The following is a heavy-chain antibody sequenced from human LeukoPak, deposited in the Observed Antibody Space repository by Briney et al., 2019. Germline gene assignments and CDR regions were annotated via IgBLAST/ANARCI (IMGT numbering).Heavy chain of an antibody. Sequence: SETLSLTCTVYGGSFSGYYWSWIRQPPGKGLEWIGEINHSGSTYSNPSLKSRVTISVDTSKNQFSLKLSSVTAADTAVYYCARGPVTIFGVVIDEAYYFDYWGQGTLVTVSS. D-gene: IGHD3-3*01. J-gene: IGHJ4*02. CDR2: INHSGST. CDR1: GGSFSGYY. CDR3: ARGPVTIFGVVIDEAYYFDY. V-gene: IGHV4-34*01.